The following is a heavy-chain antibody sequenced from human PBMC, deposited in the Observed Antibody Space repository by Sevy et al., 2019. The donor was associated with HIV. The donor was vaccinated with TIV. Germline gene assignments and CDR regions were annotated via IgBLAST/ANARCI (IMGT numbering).Heavy chain of an antibody. Sequence: SETLSLTCAVYGGSFSVYYWSWIRQPPGKGLEWIGEINHSGSTNYNPSLKSRVTISVDTSKNQFSLKLSSVTAADTAVYYCARGFLTSDYGDYDNWIDPWGQGTLVTVSS. CDR1: GGSFSVYY. D-gene: IGHD4-17*01. CDR2: INHSGST. CDR3: ARGFLTSDYGDYDNWIDP. J-gene: IGHJ5*02. V-gene: IGHV4-34*01.